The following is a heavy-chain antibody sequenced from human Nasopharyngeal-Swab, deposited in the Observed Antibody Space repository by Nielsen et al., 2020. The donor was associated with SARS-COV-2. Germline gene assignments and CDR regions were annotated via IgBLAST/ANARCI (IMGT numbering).Heavy chain of an antibody. D-gene: IGHD5-18*01. V-gene: IGHV1-46*01. CDR3: AREWIQLWPDAFDI. CDR2: INPNGGST. J-gene: IGHJ3*02. Sequence: WVRQAPGQGLEWMGIINPNGGSTSYAQKFPGRVTMTRDTSTSTVYMELSSLRSEDTSVYYCAREWIQLWPDAFDIWGQGTMVTVSS.